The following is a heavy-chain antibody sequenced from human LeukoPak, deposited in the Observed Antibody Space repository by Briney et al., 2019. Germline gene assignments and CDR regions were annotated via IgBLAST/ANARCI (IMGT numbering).Heavy chain of an antibody. Sequence: PSETLSLTCTVSGGSISSYYWGWIRQPPGKGLEWIGYIYHSGSTYYNPSLKSRVTISVDRSKNQFSLKLSSVTAADTAVYYCASAHCTSTSCYFRPPPLDYWGQGTLVTVSS. CDR1: GGSISSYY. CDR3: ASAHCTSTSCYFRPPPLDY. V-gene: IGHV4-59*12. J-gene: IGHJ4*02. CDR2: IYHSGST. D-gene: IGHD2-2*01.